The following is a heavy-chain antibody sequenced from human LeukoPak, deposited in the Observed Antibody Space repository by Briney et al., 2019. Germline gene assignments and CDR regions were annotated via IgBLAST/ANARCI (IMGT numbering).Heavy chain of an antibody. Sequence: PSETLSLTCTVSGGSISSSSYYWGWIRQPPGKGLEWIVSIYYSGSTYYNPSLKSRVTISVGTSKNQFSLKLSSVAAADTAVYYCARHLTKVYDSSGYEDYWGQGTLVTVSS. CDR2: IYYSGST. J-gene: IGHJ4*02. V-gene: IGHV4-39*01. CDR3: ARHLTKVYDSSGYEDY. CDR1: GGSISSSSYY. D-gene: IGHD3-22*01.